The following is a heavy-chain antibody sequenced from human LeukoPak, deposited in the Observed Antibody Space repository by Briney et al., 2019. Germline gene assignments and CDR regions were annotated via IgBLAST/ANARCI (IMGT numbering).Heavy chain of an antibody. Sequence: TGGSLRLSCAASGFTFSTYGMSWVRQAPGKGLEWVSAISGSSDAKFYADSVKGRFTISRDNSKNTLYLQMNNLRTEDTAVYFCARSWKLLQNFDSWGQGTLVTVSS. CDR1: GFTFSTYG. D-gene: IGHD1-26*01. CDR3: ARSWKLLQNFDS. CDR2: ISGSSDAK. V-gene: IGHV3-23*01. J-gene: IGHJ4*02.